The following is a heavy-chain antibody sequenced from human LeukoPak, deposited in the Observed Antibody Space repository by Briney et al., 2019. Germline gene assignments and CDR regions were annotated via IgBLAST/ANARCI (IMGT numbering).Heavy chain of an antibody. J-gene: IGHJ4*02. CDR1: GYTFTGYY. D-gene: IGHD2-2*01. Sequence: GASVKVSCKASGYTFTGYYMHWVRQAPGQGLEWMGWINPSGGSTSYAQKFQGRVTMTRDTSTSTVYMELSSLRSEDTAVYYCARYGMGYCSSTSCLDYWGQGTLVTVSS. CDR3: ARYGMGYCSSTSCLDY. V-gene: IGHV1-46*01. CDR2: INPSGGST.